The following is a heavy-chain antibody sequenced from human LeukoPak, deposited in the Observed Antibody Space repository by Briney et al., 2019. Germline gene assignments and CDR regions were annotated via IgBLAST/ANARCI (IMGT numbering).Heavy chain of an antibody. V-gene: IGHV3-33*01. CDR1: GFTFSSYG. CDR2: IWYDGSNK. Sequence: GRSLRLSCAAFGFTFSSYGMHWVRQAPGKGLEWVAVIWYDGSNKYYADSVKGRFTISRDNAKNSLYLQMNSLRAEDTAVYYCARGSLWFGELSPGDVWGKGTTVTVSS. J-gene: IGHJ6*04. CDR3: ARGSLWFGELSPGDV. D-gene: IGHD3-10*01.